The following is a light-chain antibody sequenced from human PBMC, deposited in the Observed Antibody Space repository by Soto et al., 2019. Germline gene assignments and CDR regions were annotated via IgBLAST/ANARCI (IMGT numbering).Light chain of an antibody. Sequence: EDVLTQSPAILSLSPGERATLSCRASQGIGNYLAWYQQKPGQAPRLLIYDASNRATGIPARFSGSGSDTDFTLTISRLEPEDFAVYYCQQYGSSLTFGGGTKVEIK. CDR1: QGIGNY. CDR2: DAS. J-gene: IGKJ4*01. V-gene: IGKV3-20*01. CDR3: QQYGSSLT.